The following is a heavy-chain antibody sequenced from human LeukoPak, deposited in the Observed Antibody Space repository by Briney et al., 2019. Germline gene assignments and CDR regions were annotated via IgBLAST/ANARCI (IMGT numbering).Heavy chain of an antibody. Sequence: ASVKLSCKASGYTFTSYYMHWVRQAPGQGLEWMGIINPSGGSTSYAQKFQGRVTMTRDTSTSTVYMELRRLRSEATAVYYCARASWGYDFGSGYPSNGFDAWGQATLVTASS. CDR2: INPSGGST. CDR1: GYTFTSYY. J-gene: IGHJ5*02. V-gene: IGHV1-46*01. CDR3: ARASWGYDFGSGYPSNGFDA. D-gene: IGHD3-3*01.